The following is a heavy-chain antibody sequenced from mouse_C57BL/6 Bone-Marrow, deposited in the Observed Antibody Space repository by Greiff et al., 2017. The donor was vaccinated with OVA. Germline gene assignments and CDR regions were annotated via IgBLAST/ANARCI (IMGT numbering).Heavy chain of an antibody. D-gene: IGHD2-2*01. V-gene: IGHV1-64*01. J-gene: IGHJ3*01. CDR2: IHPNSGST. CDR1: GYTFTSYW. Sequence: QVQLQQPGAELVKPGASVKLSCKASGYTFTSYWMHWVKQRPGQGLEWIGMIHPNSGSTNYNEKFKSKATLTVDKSSSTAYMQLSSLTSEDSAVYYCARTMIYYGYEGFAYWGQWTLVTVSA. CDR3: ARTMIYYGYEGFAY.